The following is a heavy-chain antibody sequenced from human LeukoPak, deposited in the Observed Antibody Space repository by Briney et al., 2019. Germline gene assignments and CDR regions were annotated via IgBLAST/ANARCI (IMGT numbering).Heavy chain of an antibody. J-gene: IGHJ5*02. V-gene: IGHV1-24*01. D-gene: IGHD1-26*01. CDR1: GYTLTELS. CDR2: FDPEDGET. CDR3: ARRPSIVGAKRNWFDP. Sequence: ASVKVSCKVSGYTLTELSMHWVRQAPGKGLEWMGGFDPEDGETIYAQKFQGRVTMTEDTSTDTAYMELSSLRSEDTAVYYCARRPSIVGAKRNWFDPWGQGTLVTVSS.